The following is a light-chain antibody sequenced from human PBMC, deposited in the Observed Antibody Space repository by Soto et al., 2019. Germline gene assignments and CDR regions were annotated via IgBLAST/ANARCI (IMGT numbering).Light chain of an antibody. CDR2: GAS. V-gene: IGKV3D-15*01. CDR1: QSVSNN. Sequence: IVLTQSPDTLSLSPGERATLSCRASQSVSNNYLAWYQQKPGQAPRLLIYGASNRATGIPDRFSGSGSGTEFTLTISSLQSEDFAVYYCQQYNNWPPITFGQGTRLEI. CDR3: QQYNNWPPIT. J-gene: IGKJ5*01.